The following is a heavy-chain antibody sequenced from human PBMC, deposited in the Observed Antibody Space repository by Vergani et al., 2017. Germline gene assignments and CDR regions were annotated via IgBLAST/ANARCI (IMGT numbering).Heavy chain of an antibody. CDR1: GFTFSSYR. CDR3: ARDWKYSSSWSNWFDP. D-gene: IGHD6-13*01. Sequence: EVQLVESGGGLVQPGGSLRLSCAASGFTFSSYRMSWVRQAPGKGLEWVANIKQDGSEKYYVDSVKGRFTISRDNAKNSLYLQMNSLRAEDTAVYYCARDWKYSSSWSNWFDPWGQGTLVTVSS. J-gene: IGHJ5*02. CDR2: IKQDGSEK. V-gene: IGHV3-7*01.